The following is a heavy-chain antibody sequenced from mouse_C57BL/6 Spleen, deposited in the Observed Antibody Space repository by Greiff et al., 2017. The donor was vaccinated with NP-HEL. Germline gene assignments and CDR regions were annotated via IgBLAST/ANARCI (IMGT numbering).Heavy chain of an antibody. D-gene: IGHD1-1*01. Sequence: QVQLQQPGAELVKPGASGYTFTSYWMHWVKQRPGRGLEWIGRIDPNSGGTKYNEKFKSKATLTVDKPSSTAYMQLSSLTSEDSAVYYCARSPITTVVAKDYWGQGTTLTVSS. CDR3: ARSPITTVVAKDY. J-gene: IGHJ2*01. V-gene: IGHV1-72*01. CDR2: IDPNSGGT. CDR1: GYTFTSYW.